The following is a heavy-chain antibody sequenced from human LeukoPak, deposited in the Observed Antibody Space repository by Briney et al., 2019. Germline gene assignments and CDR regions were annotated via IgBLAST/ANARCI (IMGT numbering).Heavy chain of an antibody. CDR2: ISSSGRNI. CDR1: AFNFSNYG. CDR3: ARTPDYSNTIDY. D-gene: IGHD4-11*01. Sequence: GGSLRLSCTASAFNFSNYGMNWVRQASGKGLEWVSYISSSGRNIYYADSVKGRFTISRDNAKNSLYLEMNSLTAEDTAVSYCARTPDYSNTIDYWGQGTLVIVSS. V-gene: IGHV3-48*03. J-gene: IGHJ4*02.